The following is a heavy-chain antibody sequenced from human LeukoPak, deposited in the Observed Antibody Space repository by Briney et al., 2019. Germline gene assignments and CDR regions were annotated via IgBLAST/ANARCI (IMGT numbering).Heavy chain of an antibody. V-gene: IGHV3-21*01. CDR1: GFTFTTYS. D-gene: IGHD2-15*01. J-gene: IGHJ3*02. CDR2: ISSGSSAI. CDR3: ARDKVVGAVADAFDI. Sequence: GGSLRLSCEASGFTFTTYSMTWVRQAPGKGLEWVSIISSGSSAIFSADALKGRFTISRDDAKNLLYLDMNSLSAEDTAVYYCARDKVVGAVADAFDIWGQGTLVTVSS.